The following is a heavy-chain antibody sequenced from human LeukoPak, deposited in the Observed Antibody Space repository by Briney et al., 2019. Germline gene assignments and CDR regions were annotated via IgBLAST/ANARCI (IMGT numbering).Heavy chain of an antibody. D-gene: IGHD3-10*01. J-gene: IGHJ4*02. Sequence: RGSLRLSCAASGFTFSSYKMNWVRQAPGKGLEWVSSISSTSIDYTDSVQGRFTTSRDNAKNSLYLQMESLRAEDTAVYYCARAIEGFGEFLYFDYWGQGTLVTVSS. CDR1: GFTFSSYK. CDR3: ARAIEGFGEFLYFDY. CDR2: ISSTSI. V-gene: IGHV3-21*01.